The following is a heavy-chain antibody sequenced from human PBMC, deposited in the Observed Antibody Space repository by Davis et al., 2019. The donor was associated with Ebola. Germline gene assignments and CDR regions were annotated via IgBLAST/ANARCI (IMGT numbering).Heavy chain of an antibody. CDR3: ARARWTQNYYYYYGMDV. J-gene: IGHJ6*02. Sequence: PSETLSLTCAVYGGSFSGYYWSWIRQPPGKGLEWIGEINHSGSTNYNPSLKSRVTISVDTSKNHFSLKLSSVTAADTAVYYCARARWTQNYYYYYGMDVWGQGTTVTVSS. CDR1: GGSFSGYY. D-gene: IGHD5-18*01. CDR2: INHSGST. V-gene: IGHV4-34*01.